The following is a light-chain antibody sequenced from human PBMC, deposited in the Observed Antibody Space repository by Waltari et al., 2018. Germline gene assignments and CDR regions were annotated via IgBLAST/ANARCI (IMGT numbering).Light chain of an antibody. CDR2: DAS. Sequence: DIQMTQSPSTVSASLGDRVPTPCRASQNLNTFLSWYQQKPGAVPNLLIYDASTLERGVPSRFSGSGSGTHFTLSITSLEPEDSAIYYCQQRSDWPPTTFGQGTRLEIK. CDR3: QQRSDWPPTT. V-gene: IGKV1-5*01. CDR1: QNLNTF. J-gene: IGKJ5*01.